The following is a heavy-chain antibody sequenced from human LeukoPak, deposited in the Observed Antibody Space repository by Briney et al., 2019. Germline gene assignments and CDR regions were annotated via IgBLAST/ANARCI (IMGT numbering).Heavy chain of an antibody. V-gene: IGHV3-9*01. J-gene: IGHJ6*02. Sequence: GGSLRLSCAASGFTFDDYAIHWVRQAPGKGLEWVSGISWNSGSIGYADSVKGRFTISRDNAKNSLYLQMNSLRAEDTAWYYCAKDVSGYTYNYGMDVWGQGTTVTVS. CDR2: ISWNSGSI. CDR3: AKDVSGYTYNYGMDV. D-gene: IGHD3-22*01. CDR1: GFTFDDYA.